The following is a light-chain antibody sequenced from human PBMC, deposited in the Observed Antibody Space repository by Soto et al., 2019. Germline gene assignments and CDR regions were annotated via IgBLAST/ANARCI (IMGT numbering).Light chain of an antibody. CDR2: GAS. V-gene: IGKV3-15*01. J-gene: IGKJ1*01. CDR3: QQYNNWPPWT. CDR1: QSVSSN. Sequence: EIVMTQSPATLSVSPGERATLSCRASQSVSSNLAWYQQKPGQAPRLLIYGASTRATGIPARFSGSGSGTEFTLTISSLQSEDFAVDYCQQYNNWPPWTFGQGTKVEIQ.